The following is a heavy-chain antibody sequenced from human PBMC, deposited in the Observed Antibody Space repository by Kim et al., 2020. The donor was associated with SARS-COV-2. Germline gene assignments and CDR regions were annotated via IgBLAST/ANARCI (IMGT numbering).Heavy chain of an antibody. CDR3: LKTSSDYGEPYFDY. CDR1: GFAFDEYA. J-gene: IGHJ4*02. Sequence: GGSLRLSCAASGFAFDEYAMHWVRQVPGKGLEWVSLISADGGATFYADSVKGRIIISRDNSKNSLYLQVNSLRIEDTALFYFLKTSSDYGEPYFDYWGRGTIGTVSA. D-gene: IGHD4-17*01. V-gene: IGHV3-43*02. CDR2: ISADGGAT.